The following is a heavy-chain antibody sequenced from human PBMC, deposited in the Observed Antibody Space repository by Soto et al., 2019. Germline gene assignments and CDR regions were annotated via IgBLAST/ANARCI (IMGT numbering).Heavy chain of an antibody. J-gene: IGHJ3*02. D-gene: IGHD4-17*01. V-gene: IGHV5-51*01. CDR1: GYSFTSYW. CDR3: TRPRADYGNSFDI. CDR2: IYPDDSDT. Sequence: PGESLKISCQASGYSFTSYWIGWVRQMPGKGLEWVGNIYPDDSDTIYSPSFQGQVTISVDKSISTTYLQWTSLKASDTAMYYCTRPRADYGNSFDIWGQGTMVTVSS.